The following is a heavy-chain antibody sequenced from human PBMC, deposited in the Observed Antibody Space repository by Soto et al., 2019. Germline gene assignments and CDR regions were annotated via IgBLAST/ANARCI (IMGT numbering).Heavy chain of an antibody. CDR1: GFTFSSYA. J-gene: IGHJ4*02. CDR2: ISGSGGST. Sequence: EVQLLESGGGLVQPGGSLRLSCAASGFTFSSYAMSWVRQAPGKGLEWVAAISGSGGSTYYADSVKGRFTVSRDNSKNTLYLQMNSMRSEETAVYYCAKGWDTYCSGGSCYSFDYWGQGTLVTVSS. V-gene: IGHV3-23*01. D-gene: IGHD2-15*01. CDR3: AKGWDTYCSGGSCYSFDY.